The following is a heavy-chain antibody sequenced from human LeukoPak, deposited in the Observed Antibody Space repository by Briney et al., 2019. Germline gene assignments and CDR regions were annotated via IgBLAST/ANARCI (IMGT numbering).Heavy chain of an antibody. Sequence: SETLSLTCTDSGGSISSYYWSWIRQPAGKGLEWIGRIYTSGSTNYNPSLKSRVTMSVDTSKNQFSLKLSSVTAADTAVYYCARAKDIVVVPAAGEAYYYYYMDVWGKGTTVTVSS. CDR3: ARAKDIVVVPAAGEAYYYYYMDV. V-gene: IGHV4-4*07. D-gene: IGHD2-2*01. J-gene: IGHJ6*03. CDR2: IYTSGST. CDR1: GGSISSYY.